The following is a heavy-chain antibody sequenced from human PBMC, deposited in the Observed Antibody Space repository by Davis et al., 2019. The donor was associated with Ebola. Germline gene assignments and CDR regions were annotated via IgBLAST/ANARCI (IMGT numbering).Heavy chain of an antibody. D-gene: IGHD1-26*01. CDR3: AKSFGGIVGATGFDY. CDR2: ISYDGSNK. Sequence: GESLKISCAASGFTFSSYGMHWVRQAPGKGLEWVAVISYDGSNKYYAESVKGRFTISRDNSKNTLYLQMNSLRAEDTAVYYCAKSFGGIVGATGFDYWGRGTLVTVSS. V-gene: IGHV3-30*18. J-gene: IGHJ4*02. CDR1: GFTFSSYG.